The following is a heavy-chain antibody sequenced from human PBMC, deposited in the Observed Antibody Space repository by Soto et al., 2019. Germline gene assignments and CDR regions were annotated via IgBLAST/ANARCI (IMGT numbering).Heavy chain of an antibody. CDR1: GFRFSDHS. J-gene: IGHJ4*02. V-gene: IGHV3-48*02. CDR2: ISSNSDTT. CDR3: ARLLKGSLVHA. Sequence: LVESGGDLVYPGGSLRLSCVASGFRFSDHSMNWVRQAPGKGLQWISYISSNSDTTYYADSVKGRFTVSRDNAKNALFLQMNSLRDDDTATYCCARLLKGSLVHAWGQGARVTVSS. D-gene: IGHD2-8*01.